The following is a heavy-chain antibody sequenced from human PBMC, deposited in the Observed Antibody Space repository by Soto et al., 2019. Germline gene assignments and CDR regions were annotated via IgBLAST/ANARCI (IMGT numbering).Heavy chain of an antibody. J-gene: IGHJ4*02. CDR1: GGSFSGYY. D-gene: IGHD2-2*01. Sequence: QVQLQQWGAGLLKPSETLSLTCAVYGGSFSGYYWTWIRQSPETGLEWIGEVNHSGTTYYNSSLKARVTTSVHTPKIPFYQKLRSVTAAYTAVYYCARGLGYFSSINCYSSLLLRFDSGGQGTLFTVSS. V-gene: IGHV4-34*01. CDR3: ARGLGYFSSINCYSSLLLRFDS. CDR2: VNHSGTT.